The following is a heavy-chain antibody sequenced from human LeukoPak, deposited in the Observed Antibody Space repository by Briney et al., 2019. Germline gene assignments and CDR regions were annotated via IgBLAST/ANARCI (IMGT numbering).Heavy chain of an antibody. Sequence: GGSLRLSCAASGFTFSVYGIYWVRQAPGKGLEWAAVISYDGNYKYYADSVKGRFTISRDNSKNTLYLQMNSLRAEDTAVYYCAKARITVVRGVIIPDYWGQGTLVTVSS. J-gene: IGHJ4*02. CDR2: ISYDGNYK. D-gene: IGHD3-10*01. CDR3: AKARITVVRGVIIPDY. CDR1: GFTFSVYG. V-gene: IGHV3-30*18.